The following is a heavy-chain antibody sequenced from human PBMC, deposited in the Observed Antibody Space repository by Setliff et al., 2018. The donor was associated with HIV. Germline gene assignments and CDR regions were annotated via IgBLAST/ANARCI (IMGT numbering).Heavy chain of an antibody. Sequence: GPTLVNPTQTLTLTCTFSGFTISGGGVGVGWVRQPPGKGLEWLALVFGDDDKRYTPSLRRRLSITKDTIKSQVTLTMTSLDPVDTATYYCAHMTYGLLTGYYTGFDYWGQGILVTVSS. CDR3: AHMTYGLLTGYYTGFDY. CDR2: VFGDDDK. CDR1: GFTISGGGVG. V-gene: IGHV2-5*02. D-gene: IGHD3-9*01. J-gene: IGHJ4*02.